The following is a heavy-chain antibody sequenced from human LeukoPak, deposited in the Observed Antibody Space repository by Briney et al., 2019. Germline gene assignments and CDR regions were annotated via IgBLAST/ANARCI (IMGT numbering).Heavy chain of an antibody. CDR2: IYHSGST. Sequence: PSETLSLTCTVSGGSISSSSYYWGWIRQPPGKGLEWIGEIYHSGSTNYNPSLKSRVTISVDKSKNQFSPKLSSVTAADTAVYYCASAAAGRDPFDYWGQGTLVTVSS. J-gene: IGHJ4*02. D-gene: IGHD6-13*01. CDR1: GGSISSSSYY. CDR3: ASAAAGRDPFDY. V-gene: IGHV4-39*07.